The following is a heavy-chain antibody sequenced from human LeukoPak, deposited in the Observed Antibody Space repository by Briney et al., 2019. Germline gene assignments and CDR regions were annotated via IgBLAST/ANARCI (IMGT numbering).Heavy chain of an antibody. Sequence: PSETLSLTCTVSGGSISSSSYYWSWIRQPPGKGLEWIGEINHSGSTNYNPSLKSRVTISVDTSKNQFSLKLSSVTAADTAVYYCARGRRLITMVRGVGQNYFDYWGQGTLVTVSS. CDR1: GGSISSSSYY. CDR3: ARGRRLITMVRGVGQNYFDY. D-gene: IGHD3-10*01. V-gene: IGHV4-39*07. CDR2: INHSGST. J-gene: IGHJ4*02.